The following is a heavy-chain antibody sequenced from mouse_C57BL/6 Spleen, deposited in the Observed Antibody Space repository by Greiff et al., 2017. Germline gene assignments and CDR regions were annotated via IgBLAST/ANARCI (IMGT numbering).Heavy chain of an antibody. CDR1: GFTFSSYA. J-gene: IGHJ2*01. V-gene: IGHV5-4*01. CDR3: ARDGDYGNFDY. Sequence: EVQGVESGGGLVKPGGSLKLSCAASGFTFSSYAMSWVRQTPEKRLEWVATISDGGSYTYYPDNVKGRFTISRDNAKNNMYLQMSHLKSEDTAMYYCARDGDYGNFDYWGQGTTLTVSS. D-gene: IGHD2-1*01. CDR2: ISDGGSYT.